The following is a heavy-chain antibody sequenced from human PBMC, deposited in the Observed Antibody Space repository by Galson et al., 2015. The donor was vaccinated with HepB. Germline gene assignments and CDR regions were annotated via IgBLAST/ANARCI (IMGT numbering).Heavy chain of an antibody. V-gene: IGHV3-23*01. CDR2: IWGSGGII. Sequence: SLRLSCAASGFTFSSYAMSWVRQAPGKGLEWVAGIWGSGGIIYYADSVQGRFTISRDNSKNTLYLQMNSLRAEDTAVYYCAKEAGRSKPFDYWGQVTLVTVSS. CDR1: GFTFSSYA. D-gene: IGHD1-14*01. CDR3: AKEAGRSKPFDY. J-gene: IGHJ4*02.